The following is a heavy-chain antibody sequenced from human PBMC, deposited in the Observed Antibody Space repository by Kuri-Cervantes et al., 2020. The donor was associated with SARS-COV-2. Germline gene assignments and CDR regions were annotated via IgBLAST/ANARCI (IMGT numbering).Heavy chain of an antibody. J-gene: IGHJ3*02. V-gene: IGHV3-21*06. Sequence: GGSLRLSCAASGFNFSSYAMSWVRQAPGKVLEWVSSIGSDSAYRYTAETVKGRFNISRDDAKNTVFLQMKSLRAEDKALYYCARGSVTRIVAVNDDASHIWGQGTMVTVSS. CDR3: ARGSVTRIVAVNDDASHI. D-gene: IGHD3-22*01. CDR2: IGSDSAYR. CDR1: GFNFSSYA.